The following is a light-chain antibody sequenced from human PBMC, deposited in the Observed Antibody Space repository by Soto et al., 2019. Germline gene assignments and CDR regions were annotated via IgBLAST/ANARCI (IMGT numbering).Light chain of an antibody. Sequence: ESVLTQSPGTLSLSPGEKATLSCRASQSVSSSYLAWYQQKPGQAPRLLIYGASSRATGIPDRFSGSGSETDFTLTVSRLEPEDFAVYYFQQFGSSSWTFGQGTKVEIK. CDR1: QSVSSSY. CDR3: QQFGSSSWT. V-gene: IGKV3-20*01. CDR2: GAS. J-gene: IGKJ1*01.